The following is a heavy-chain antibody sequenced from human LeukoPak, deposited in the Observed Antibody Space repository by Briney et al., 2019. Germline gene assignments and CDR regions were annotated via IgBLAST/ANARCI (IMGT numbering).Heavy chain of an antibody. D-gene: IGHD6-6*01. CDR1: GYTFTSYG. Sequence: ASVKVSCKASGYTFTSYGISWVRQAPGQGLEWMGWISTYNGYTYYAQNLQGRVTMTTDTSTSTAYMELRSLRSDDTAVYYCARYVAARRYFDYWGQGTLVTVSS. V-gene: IGHV1-18*01. J-gene: IGHJ4*02. CDR3: ARYVAARRYFDY. CDR2: ISTYNGYT.